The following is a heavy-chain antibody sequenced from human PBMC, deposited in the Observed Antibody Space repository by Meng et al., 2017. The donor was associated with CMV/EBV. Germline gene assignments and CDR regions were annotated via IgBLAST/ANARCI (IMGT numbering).Heavy chain of an antibody. CDR1: GGSFSGYY. V-gene: IGHV4-34*01. J-gene: IGHJ4*02. CDR2: INHSGST. CDR3: ARESMVRGED. Sequence: QVKLKQGGAGLLKPSGTLSLPCAVYGGSFSGYYWSWIRQPPGKGLEWIGEINHSGSTNYNPPLKSRVTISVDTSKNQFSLKLSSVTAADAAVYYCARESMVRGEDWGQGTLVTVSS. D-gene: IGHD3-10*01.